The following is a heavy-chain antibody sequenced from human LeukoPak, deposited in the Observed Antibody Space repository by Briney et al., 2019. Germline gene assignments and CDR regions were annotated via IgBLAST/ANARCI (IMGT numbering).Heavy chain of an antibody. CDR2: ISSSGSTI. D-gene: IGHD2-15*01. V-gene: IGHV3-48*03. J-gene: IGHJ4*02. Sequence: GGSLRLSCAASGFTFSSYEMNWVRQAPGKGLEWVSYISSSGSTIYYADSLKGRFTISRDNAKNSLYLQMNSLRAEDTAVYYCAKDRGWFHFDYWGQGTLVTVSS. CDR3: AKDRGWFHFDY. CDR1: GFTFSSYE.